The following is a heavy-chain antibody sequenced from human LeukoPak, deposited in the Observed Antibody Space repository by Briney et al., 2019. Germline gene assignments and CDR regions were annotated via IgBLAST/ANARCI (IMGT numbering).Heavy chain of an antibody. D-gene: IGHD4-17*01. V-gene: IGHV4-59*01. CDR3: ARGGDYGDLRYFDY. CDR2: IYYRGST. CDR1: GGSINNYY. Sequence: SETLSLTCTVSGGSINNYYWSWIRQPPGKGLEWIGYIYYRGSTNYNPSLKSRVTFSVDTSKNQFSLKLNSVTAADTAVYYCARGGDYGDLRYFDYWGQGTLVTVAS. J-gene: IGHJ4*02.